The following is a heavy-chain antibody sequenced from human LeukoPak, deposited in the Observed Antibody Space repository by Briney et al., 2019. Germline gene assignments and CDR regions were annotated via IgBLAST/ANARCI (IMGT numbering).Heavy chain of an antibody. V-gene: IGHV1-18*01. CDR2: ISSYNGNT. J-gene: IGHJ5*02. CDR3: ARDGSYSPLRYYYDAERFDP. D-gene: IGHD3-22*01. Sequence: VEVSFKASGYPFTSYGISWVRPAPGQGLEWMGWISSYNGNTNYAQKLQGRVTITTDTSTSTAYMELRSLRSDDTAVYYCARDGSYSPLRYYYDAERFDPWGQGTLVTVSS. CDR1: GYPFTSYG.